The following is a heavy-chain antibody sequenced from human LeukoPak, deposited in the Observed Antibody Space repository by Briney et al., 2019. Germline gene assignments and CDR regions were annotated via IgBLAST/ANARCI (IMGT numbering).Heavy chain of an antibody. CDR2: ISGRGGST. CDR1: GFTFSSYA. V-gene: IGHV3-23*01. CDR3: AKGATYYYDSSGHYSDY. D-gene: IGHD3-22*01. J-gene: IGHJ4*02. Sequence: PGGSLRLSCAASGFTFSSYAMSWVRQAPGKGLEWVSAISGRGGSTYYADSVKGRFTLSRDNSKNTLYLQMNSLRAEDTAVYYCAKGATYYYDSSGHYSDYWGQGTLVTVSS.